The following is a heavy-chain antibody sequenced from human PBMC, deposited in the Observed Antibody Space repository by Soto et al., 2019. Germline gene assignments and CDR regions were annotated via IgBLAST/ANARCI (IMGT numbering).Heavy chain of an antibody. Sequence: QVQLVQSGAEVKKPGSSVKVSCKASGGTFSSYTISWVRQAPGQGLEWMGRIIPILGIANYAQKFQGRVTITADKSTSTAYMELSSLRSEDTAVYYCAREVHCSGGSGYYQPNWFDPWGQGTLVTVSS. J-gene: IGHJ5*02. CDR1: GGTFSSYT. V-gene: IGHV1-69*08. CDR2: IIPILGIA. CDR3: AREVHCSGGSGYYQPNWFDP. D-gene: IGHD2-15*01.